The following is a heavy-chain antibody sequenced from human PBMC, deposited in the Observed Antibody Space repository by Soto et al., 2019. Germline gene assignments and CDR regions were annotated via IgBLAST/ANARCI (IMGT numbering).Heavy chain of an antibody. CDR1: GYTLTELS. Sequence: ASVKVSCKVSGYTLTELSMHWVRQAPGKGLEWMGGFDPEDGETIYAQKFQGRVTMTEDTSTDTAYMELSSLRSEDTAVYYCETGAPYFYSSGSYPPKDYWGQGTLVTVS. D-gene: IGHD3-10*01. J-gene: IGHJ4*02. CDR3: ETGAPYFYSSGSYPPKDY. V-gene: IGHV1-24*01. CDR2: FDPEDGET.